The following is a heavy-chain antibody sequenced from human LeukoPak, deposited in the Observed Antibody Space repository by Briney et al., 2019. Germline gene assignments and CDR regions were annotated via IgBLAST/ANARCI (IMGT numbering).Heavy chain of an antibody. D-gene: IGHD2-21*02. Sequence: SETLSLTCAVYGGSFSGYYWSWIRQPPGKGLEWIGEINHSGSTNYNPSLKSRVTISVDTSKNQFSLKLSSVAAADTAVYYCARAYCGGDCWGFSYLDYWGQGTLVTVSS. CDR2: INHSGST. CDR3: ARAYCGGDCWGFSYLDY. V-gene: IGHV4-34*01. CDR1: GGSFSGYY. J-gene: IGHJ4*02.